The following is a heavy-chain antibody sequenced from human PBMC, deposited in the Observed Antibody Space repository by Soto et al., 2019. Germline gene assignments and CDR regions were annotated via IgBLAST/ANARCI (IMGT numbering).Heavy chain of an antibody. CDR2: ISSNGGNT. V-gene: IGHV3-64*01. Sequence: GGSLRLSCAASGFTFSSYAMQWVRQAPGKGLEYVSAISSNGGNTYYAKSVKGRFTISRDNSKNTLYLQMDSLRAEDMAVYYCAKDHFTYYDFWSGYYPXYWGQGTLVTVSS. J-gene: IGHJ4*02. CDR3: AKDHFTYYDFWSGYYPXY. CDR1: GFTFSSYA. D-gene: IGHD3-3*01.